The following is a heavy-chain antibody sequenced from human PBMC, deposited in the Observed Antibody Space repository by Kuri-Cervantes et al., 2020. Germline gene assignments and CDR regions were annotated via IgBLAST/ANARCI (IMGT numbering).Heavy chain of an antibody. V-gene: IGHV4-61*02. J-gene: IGHJ3*02. Sequence: SQTLSLTCGIFGYSITSGYHWSWIRQPAGKGLEWIGRIYSSGSTSYNPSLKSRVNISVDKSKKQFSLKLSSVTAADTAVYYCARNYGDYPHDAFDIWGQGTMVTVSS. CDR1: GYSITSGYH. CDR3: ARNYGDYPHDAFDI. CDR2: IYSSGST. D-gene: IGHD4-17*01.